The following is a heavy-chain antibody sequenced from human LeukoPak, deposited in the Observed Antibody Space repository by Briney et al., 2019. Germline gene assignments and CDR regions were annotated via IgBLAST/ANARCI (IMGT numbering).Heavy chain of an antibody. CDR1: GGTFSSYA. V-gene: IGHV1-69*04. CDR3: AGSSTRDLDY. CDR2: IIPILGIA. J-gene: IGHJ4*02. D-gene: IGHD2-2*01. Sequence: GASVKVSCKASGGTFSSYAISWVRQAPGQGLEWMGRIIPILGIANYAQKFQGRVTITADKSTSTAYMELSSLGSEDTAVYYCAGSSTRDLDYWGQGTLVTVSS.